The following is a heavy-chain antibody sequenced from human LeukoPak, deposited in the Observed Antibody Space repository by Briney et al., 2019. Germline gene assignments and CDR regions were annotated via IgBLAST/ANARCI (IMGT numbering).Heavy chain of an antibody. Sequence: PGGSLRLSCAASGFTFSSYIMNWVRQAPGKGLEWVSFISSSSSNMYYADSVKGRFTISRDNAKNSLFLQMNSLRDEDTAVYYCARGVTTADYWGQGTLVTVSS. CDR1: GFTFSSYI. CDR2: ISSSSSNM. J-gene: IGHJ4*02. D-gene: IGHD4-11*01. CDR3: ARGVTTADY. V-gene: IGHV3-48*02.